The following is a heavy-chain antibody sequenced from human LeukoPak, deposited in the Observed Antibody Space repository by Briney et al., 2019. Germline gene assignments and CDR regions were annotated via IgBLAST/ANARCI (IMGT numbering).Heavy chain of an antibody. V-gene: IGHV3-30*04. CDR1: GFTFSSYA. Sequence: GRSLGLSCAASGFTFSSYAMHWVRQAPGKGLEWVAVISYDGSNKYYADSVKGRFTISRDNSKNTLYLQMNSLRAEDTAVYYCARSGNYDILTGYPSYYFDYWGQGTLVTVSS. CDR3: ARSGNYDILTGYPSYYFDY. CDR2: ISYDGSNK. D-gene: IGHD3-9*01. J-gene: IGHJ4*02.